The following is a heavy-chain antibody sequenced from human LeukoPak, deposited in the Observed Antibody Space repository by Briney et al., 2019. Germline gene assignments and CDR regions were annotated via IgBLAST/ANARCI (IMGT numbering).Heavy chain of an antibody. D-gene: IGHD2-15*01. V-gene: IGHV3-48*03. CDR2: ISSSGNTI. CDR1: GFTFSSYE. CDR3: ATGVNVGDDAFDI. Sequence: GRSLRLSCAASGFTFSSYEMNWVRQAPGKGLDWVSYISSSGNTIYYADSVKGRFTISRDNSKNTLYLQMNSLRAEDTAVYYCATGVNVGDDAFDIWGQGTMVTVSS. J-gene: IGHJ3*02.